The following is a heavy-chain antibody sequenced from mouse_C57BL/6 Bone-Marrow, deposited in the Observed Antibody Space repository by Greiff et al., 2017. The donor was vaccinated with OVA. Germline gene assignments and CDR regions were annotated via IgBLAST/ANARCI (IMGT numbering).Heavy chain of an antibody. V-gene: IGHV2-9-1*01. CDR1: GFSLTSYA. Sequence: QVQLKQSGPGLVAPSQSLSITCTVSGFSLTSYAISWVRQPPGKGLEWLGVIWTGGGTNYNSALKSRLSISKDNSKSQVFLKMNSLQTDVTARYYCARMITTVVAPYYAMDYWGQGTSVTVSS. CDR2: IWTGGGT. J-gene: IGHJ4*01. D-gene: IGHD1-1*01. CDR3: ARMITTVVAPYYAMDY.